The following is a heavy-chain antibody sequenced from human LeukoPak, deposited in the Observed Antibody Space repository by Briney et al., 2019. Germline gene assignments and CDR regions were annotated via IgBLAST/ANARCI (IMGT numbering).Heavy chain of an antibody. D-gene: IGHD3-22*01. J-gene: IGHJ3*02. CDR1: GYSFTSYG. CDR2: IYPGDSDT. V-gene: IGHV5-51*01. Sequence: GESLKISGKGSGYSFTSYGIGWARQMPGKGLEGMGIIYPGDSDTRYSPSFQGQVTISADNSISTADLQWSSLKASDTAMYYCARLNLHNLDSSGYSDAFDIWGQGTMVTVSS. CDR3: ARLNLHNLDSSGYSDAFDI.